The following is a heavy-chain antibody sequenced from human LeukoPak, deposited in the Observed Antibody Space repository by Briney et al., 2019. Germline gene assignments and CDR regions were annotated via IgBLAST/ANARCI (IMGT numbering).Heavy chain of an antibody. CDR3: AREDSTVVAPAAIESDGFDP. D-gene: IGHD2-2*01. J-gene: IGHJ5*02. CDR2: INSDGSST. CDR1: GFTFSSYW. V-gene: IGHV3-74*01. Sequence: PGGSLRLSCAASGFTFSSYWMHWVRQAPGKGLVWVSRINSDGSSTSYADSVKGRFTISRDNAKNTLYLQMNSLRAEDTAVYYCAREDSTVVAPAAIESDGFDPWGQGTLVTVSS.